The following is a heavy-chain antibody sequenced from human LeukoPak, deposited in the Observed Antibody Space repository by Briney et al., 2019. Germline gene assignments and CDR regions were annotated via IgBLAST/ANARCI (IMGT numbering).Heavy chain of an antibody. CDR2: IDEDGSEK. Sequence: GGSLRLSCAASGFTFRSYWMSWVRQVPGKGLEWVVNIDEDGSEKYYVDSVRGRFTISRDNVKNSMYLQMNSLRAEDTAVYYCARDGYSYGPAYFDYWGQGTLVTVSS. J-gene: IGHJ4*02. CDR1: GFTFRSYW. D-gene: IGHD5-18*01. CDR3: ARDGYSYGPAYFDY. V-gene: IGHV3-7*01.